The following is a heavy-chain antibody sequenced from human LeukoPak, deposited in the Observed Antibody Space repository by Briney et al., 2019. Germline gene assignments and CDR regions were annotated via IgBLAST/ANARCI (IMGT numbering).Heavy chain of an antibody. CDR2: IIPIFGTA. J-gene: IGHJ3*01. V-gene: IGHV1-69*05. D-gene: IGHD6-19*01. Sequence: SVKVSCKASGGTFSSYAISWVRQAPGQGLEWMGGIIPIFGTANYAQKFQGRVTITRDTSASTAYMELSSLRSEDTSVYYCATISRGIAVDHDAFDVWGQGTMVTVSS. CDR3: ATISRGIAVDHDAFDV. CDR1: GGTFSSYA.